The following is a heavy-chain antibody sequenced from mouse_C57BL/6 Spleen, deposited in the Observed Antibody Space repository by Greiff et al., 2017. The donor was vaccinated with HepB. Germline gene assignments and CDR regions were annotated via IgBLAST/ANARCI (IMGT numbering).Heavy chain of an antibody. V-gene: IGHV1-26*01. CDR3: ARESNYPLAMDY. CDR2: INPNNGGT. J-gene: IGHJ4*01. CDR1: GYTFTDYY. D-gene: IGHD2-5*01. Sequence: VQLQQSGPELVKPGASVKISCKASGYTFTDYYMNWVKQSHGKSLEWIGDINPNNGGTSYNQKFKGKATLTVDKSSSTAYMELRSLTSEDSAVYYCARESNYPLAMDYWGQGASVTVSS.